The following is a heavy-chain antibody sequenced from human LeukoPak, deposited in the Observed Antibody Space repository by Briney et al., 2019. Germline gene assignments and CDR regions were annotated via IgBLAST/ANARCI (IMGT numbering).Heavy chain of an antibody. V-gene: IGHV3-74*01. CDR2: INSDGSST. CDR1: GFTFSSYW. Sequence: GGSLRLSCAASGFTFSSYWMHWVRQAPGKGLVWVSRINSDGSSTSYADSVKGRFTISRDDAKNTLYLQMNSLRAEDTAVYYCATGFFYYYYMDVWGKGTTVT. CDR3: ATGFFYYYYMDV. D-gene: IGHD3-3*01. J-gene: IGHJ6*03.